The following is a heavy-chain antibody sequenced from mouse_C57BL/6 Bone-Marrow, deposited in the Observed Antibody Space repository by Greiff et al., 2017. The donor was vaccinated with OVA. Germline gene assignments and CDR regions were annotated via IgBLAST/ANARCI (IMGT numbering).Heavy chain of an antibody. D-gene: IGHD1-1*01. Sequence: EVKLMESGGGLVKPGGSLKLSCAASGFTFSSYTMSWVRQTPEKRLEWVATISGGGGNTYYPDSVKGRFTISRDNAKNTLYLQMSSLRSEDTALYYCARHWPFIEDWYFDVWGTGTTVTVSS. CDR3: ARHWPFIEDWYFDV. CDR2: ISGGGGNT. V-gene: IGHV5-9*01. J-gene: IGHJ1*03. CDR1: GFTFSSYT.